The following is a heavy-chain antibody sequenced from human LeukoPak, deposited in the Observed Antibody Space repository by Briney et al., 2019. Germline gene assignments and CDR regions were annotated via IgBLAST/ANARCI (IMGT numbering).Heavy chain of an antibody. CDR3: ARGIAVAGSYFDY. Sequence: ASMKVTCKASGYTFTSYDINWVRQATGQGLEWMGWMNPNSGNTGYAQKFQGRVTMTRNTSISTAYMELSSLRSEDTAVYYCARGIAVAGSYFDYWGQGTLVTVSS. J-gene: IGHJ4*02. CDR2: MNPNSGNT. D-gene: IGHD6-19*01. V-gene: IGHV1-8*01. CDR1: GYTFTSYD.